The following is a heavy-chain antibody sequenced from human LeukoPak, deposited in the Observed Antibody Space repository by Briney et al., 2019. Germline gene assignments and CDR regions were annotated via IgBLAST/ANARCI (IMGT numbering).Heavy chain of an antibody. Sequence: SETLSLTCTVSGYSISSGYYWGWIRQPPGKGLEWIGTLYHSGSTYYSPSLKSRVTISVDTSKNQFSLRLSSVTAADTAVYYCARERASVTTNAFDIWGQGTMVTVSS. J-gene: IGHJ3*02. D-gene: IGHD4-17*01. V-gene: IGHV4-38-2*02. CDR1: GYSISSGYY. CDR2: LYHSGST. CDR3: ARERASVTTNAFDI.